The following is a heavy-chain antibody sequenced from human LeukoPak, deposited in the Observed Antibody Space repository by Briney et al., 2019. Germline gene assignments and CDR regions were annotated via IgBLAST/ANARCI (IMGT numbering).Heavy chain of an antibody. CDR1: GYTFTSYG. Sequence: ASVKVSCKASGYTFTSYGISWVRQAPGQGLEWMGWISAYNGNTNYAQKFQGRVTISTDESTSTAYMELSSLRSEDTAVYYCARESEQYCSSTSCYWFDPWGQGTLVTVSS. CDR3: ARESEQYCSSTSCYWFDP. V-gene: IGHV1-18*01. J-gene: IGHJ5*02. CDR2: ISAYNGNT. D-gene: IGHD2-2*01.